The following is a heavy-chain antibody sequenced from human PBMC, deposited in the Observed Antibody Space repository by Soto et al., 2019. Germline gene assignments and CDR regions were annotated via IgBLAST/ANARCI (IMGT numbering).Heavy chain of an antibody. J-gene: IGHJ4*02. CDR1: GFTFSTYS. V-gene: IGHV3-30-3*01. Sequence: GGSLRLSCSASGFTFSTYSMQWVRQAPDKGLEWLAVISYSGGTIFYADSVRGRFTISRDNSKNTLDLQMNSLRPGDTAVYYCARDGGAAGTFDYWGRGTLVTVSS. D-gene: IGHD6-13*01. CDR3: ARDGGAAGTFDY. CDR2: ISYSGGTI.